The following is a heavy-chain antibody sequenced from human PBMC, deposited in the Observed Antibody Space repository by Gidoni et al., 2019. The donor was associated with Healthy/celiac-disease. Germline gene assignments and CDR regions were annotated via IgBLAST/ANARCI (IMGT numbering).Heavy chain of an antibody. D-gene: IGHD6-13*01. CDR3: AREGTQAAAGDYWYFDL. Sequence: EVQLVESGGGLIQPGGSLRLSCAASGFTVSSNYMSWVRQAPGKGLEWVSVIYSGGSTDDADSVKGRFTISRDNSKNTLYLQMNSLRAEDMAVYYCAREGTQAAAGDYWYFDLWGRGTLVTVSS. CDR2: IYSGGST. CDR1: GFTVSSNY. V-gene: IGHV3-53*01. J-gene: IGHJ2*01.